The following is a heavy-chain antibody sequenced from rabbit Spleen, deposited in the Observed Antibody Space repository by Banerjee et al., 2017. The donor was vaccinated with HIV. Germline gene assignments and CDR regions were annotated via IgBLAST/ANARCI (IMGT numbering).Heavy chain of an antibody. CDR2: NDTGSSGFS. D-gene: IGHD1-1*01. CDR1: GVSFSGNSY. Sequence: QQQLEESGEGLVKPGGTLTLTCKAYGVSFSGNSYMCWVRQAPGKGLERIECNDTGSSGFSYYASWAKGRFTISKASATTVTLQMTSLTAEDTDAYFCARDRSGGYPCNLWGQGSLVNV. V-gene: IGHV1S45*01. CDR3: ARDRSGGYPCNL. J-gene: IGHJ4*01.